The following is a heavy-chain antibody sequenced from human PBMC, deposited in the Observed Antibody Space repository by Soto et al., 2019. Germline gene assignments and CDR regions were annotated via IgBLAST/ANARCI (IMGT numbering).Heavy chain of an antibody. CDR2: IKQDGSEK. CDR1: GFTFSSYW. V-gene: IGHV3-7*01. Sequence: GGSLRLSCAASGFTFSSYWMSWVRQAPGKGLEWVANIKQDGSEKYYVDSVKGRFTISRDNAKNSLYLQMNSLRAEDTAVYYCARDWVDFWSGGGLDYWGQGTLVTVSS. D-gene: IGHD3-3*01. J-gene: IGHJ4*02. CDR3: ARDWVDFWSGGGLDY.